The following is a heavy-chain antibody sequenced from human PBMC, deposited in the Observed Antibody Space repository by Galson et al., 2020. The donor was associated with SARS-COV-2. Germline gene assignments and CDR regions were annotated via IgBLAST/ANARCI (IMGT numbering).Heavy chain of an antibody. CDR1: GGSFSDYS. Sequence: SETLSLTCAVYGGSFSDYSWNWIRQPPGKGLEWIGEINHSGTTNYNPSLKSRVTISVDTSKKQFSLRLSSVTAADTAVYYCARERESHGRPIFNWFDPWGQGTLVTVSS. V-gene: IGHV4-34*01. J-gene: IGHJ5*02. CDR3: ARERESHGRPIFNWFDP. D-gene: IGHD3-3*01. CDR2: INHSGTT.